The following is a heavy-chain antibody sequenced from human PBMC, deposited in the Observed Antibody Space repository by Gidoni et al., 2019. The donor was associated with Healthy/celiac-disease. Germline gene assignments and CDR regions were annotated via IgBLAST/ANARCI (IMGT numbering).Heavy chain of an antibody. Sequence: QVQLVQSGAEVKKPGASVKVSCKVSGYTLTELSMHWVRQAPGKGLEWMGGFDPEDGETICAQKFQGRVTMTEDTSTDTAYMELSSLRSEDTAVYYCATGLGGRIAARSFTHTPPQNWGQGTLVTVSS. CDR2: FDPEDGET. V-gene: IGHV1-24*01. D-gene: IGHD6-6*01. CDR1: GYTLTELS. J-gene: IGHJ4*02. CDR3: ATGLGGRIAARSFTHTPPQN.